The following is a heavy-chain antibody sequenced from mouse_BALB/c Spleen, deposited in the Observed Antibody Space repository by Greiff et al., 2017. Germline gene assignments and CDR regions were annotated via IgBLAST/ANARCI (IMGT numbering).Heavy chain of an antibody. D-gene: IGHD2-1*01. J-gene: IGHJ2*01. CDR3: ARDGNYPFDY. V-gene: IGHV1-54*01. Sequence: VQLQESGAELVRPGTSVKVSCKASGYAFTNYLIEWVKQRPGQGLEWIGVINPGSGGTNYNEKFKGKATLTADKSSSTAYMQLSSLTSDDSAVYFCARDGNYPFDYWGQGTTLTVSS. CDR1: GYAFTNYL. CDR2: INPGSGGT.